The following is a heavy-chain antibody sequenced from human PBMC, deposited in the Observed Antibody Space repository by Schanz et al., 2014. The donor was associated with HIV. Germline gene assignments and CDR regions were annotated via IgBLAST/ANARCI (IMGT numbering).Heavy chain of an antibody. CDR3: ARDTVRGVKDSMDV. Sequence: VQLLESGGGLVQPGGSLRLSCAASGFTFSSYAMSWVRQAPGKGLEWVAVIWYDGSNKYYADSVKGRFTISRDNAKNSLYLQMKSLRVEDTAVYYCARDTVRGVKDSMDVWGQGTTVTVSS. CDR1: GFTFSSYA. J-gene: IGHJ6*02. CDR2: IWYDGSNK. V-gene: IGHV3-33*08. D-gene: IGHD3-10*01.